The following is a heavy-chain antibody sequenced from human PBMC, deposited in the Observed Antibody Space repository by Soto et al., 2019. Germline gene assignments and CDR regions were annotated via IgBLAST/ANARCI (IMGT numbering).Heavy chain of an antibody. D-gene: IGHD4-17*01. J-gene: IGHJ4*02. CDR2: INPSGGST. CDR3: ARLTINYGDYATFDY. Sequence: ASVKVSCKASGYTFTSYYMHWVRQAPGQGLEWMGIINPSGGSTSYAQKFQGRVTMTRDTSTSTVYMELSSLRSEDTAVYYCARLTINYGDYATFDYWGQGTLVTVSS. CDR1: GYTFTSYY. V-gene: IGHV1-46*01.